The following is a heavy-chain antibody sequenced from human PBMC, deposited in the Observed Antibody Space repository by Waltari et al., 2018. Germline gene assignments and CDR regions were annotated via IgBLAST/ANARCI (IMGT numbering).Heavy chain of an antibody. CDR1: GYSISSGYY. CDR3: ARRGSSSWYLDL. CDR2: IYHSGST. Sequence: QVQLQESGPGLVKPSETLSLTCAVSGYSISSGYYWGWIRQPPGKGLEWIGSIYHSGSTYYIPSLKSRVTISVDTSKNQFSLKLSSVTAADTAVYYCARRGSSSWYLDLWGRGTLVTVSS. D-gene: IGHD6-13*01. V-gene: IGHV4-38-2*01. J-gene: IGHJ2*01.